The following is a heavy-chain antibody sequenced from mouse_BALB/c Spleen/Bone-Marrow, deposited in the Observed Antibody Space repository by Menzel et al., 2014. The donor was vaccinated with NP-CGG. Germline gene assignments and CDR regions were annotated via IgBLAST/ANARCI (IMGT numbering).Heavy chain of an antibody. CDR3: ARMDYYGH. J-gene: IGHJ3*01. D-gene: IGHD1-2*01. Sequence: EVQRVESGPELEKPGASVKISCKASGYSFTGYNMNWVKQSNGKSLEWIGNIDPSYGGTSYNQKFKGKATLTVDKSSSTAYMQLKSLTSEDSAVYCCARMDYYGHWGQGTLVTVSA. V-gene: IGHV1-39*01. CDR1: GYSFTGYN. CDR2: IDPSYGGT.